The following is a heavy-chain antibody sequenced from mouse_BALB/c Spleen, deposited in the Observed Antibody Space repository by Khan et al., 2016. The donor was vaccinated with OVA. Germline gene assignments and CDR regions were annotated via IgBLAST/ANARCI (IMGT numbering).Heavy chain of an antibody. Sequence: QVQLKESGPGLVAPSQNLSLTCTVSGFSLSDYGVSWIRQPPGKGLEWLGVIWGGGSTYYNSDLKSRLSISKDNSKSQVFLKMSSLQSDDTAMFYCAKGVWSYYYTLDYWGQGTSGTVSS. V-gene: IGHV2-6-5*01. CDR3: AKGVWSYYYTLDY. CDR1: GFSLSDYG. J-gene: IGHJ4*01. CDR2: IWGGGST.